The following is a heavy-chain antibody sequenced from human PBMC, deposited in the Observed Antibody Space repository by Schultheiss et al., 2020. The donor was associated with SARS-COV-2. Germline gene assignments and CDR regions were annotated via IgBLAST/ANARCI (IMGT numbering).Heavy chain of an antibody. V-gene: IGHV3-23*01. CDR3: AKVGRRYFDWLPDY. D-gene: IGHD3-9*01. CDR2: ISGSGGST. J-gene: IGHJ4*02. CDR1: GFTFSSYS. Sequence: GESLKISCAASGFTFSSYSMNWVRQAPGKGLEWVSAISGSGGSTYYADSVKGRFTISRDNSKNTLYLQMNSLRAEDTAVYYCAKVGRRYFDWLPDYWGQGTLVTVSS.